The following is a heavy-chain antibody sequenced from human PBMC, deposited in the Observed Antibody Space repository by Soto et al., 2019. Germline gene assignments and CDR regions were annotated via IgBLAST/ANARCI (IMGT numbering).Heavy chain of an antibody. CDR3: ARVRWAITFGGVIPNPGAFDI. V-gene: IGHV4-34*01. CDR1: GGSFSGYY. D-gene: IGHD3-16*02. Sequence: SETLSLTCAVYGGSFSGYYWSWIRQPPGKGLEWIGEINHSGSTNYNPSLKSRVTISVDTSKNQFSLKLSSVTAADTAVYYCARVRWAITFGGVIPNPGAFDIWGQGTMVTVSS. J-gene: IGHJ3*02. CDR2: INHSGST.